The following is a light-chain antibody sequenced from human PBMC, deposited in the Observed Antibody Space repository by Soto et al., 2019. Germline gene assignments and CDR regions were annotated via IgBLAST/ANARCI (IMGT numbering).Light chain of an antibody. CDR1: QAISSY. V-gene: IGKV1-9*01. Sequence: DIQLTQAPSFLSASAGDRVSITCRASQAISSYLAWYQQKPGRASKLLIYAASTLQSGVPSRFSGSGSGTEFTLTITSLQPEDFATYYCQQLNSFPITFGQGTRLEIK. J-gene: IGKJ5*01. CDR2: AAS. CDR3: QQLNSFPIT.